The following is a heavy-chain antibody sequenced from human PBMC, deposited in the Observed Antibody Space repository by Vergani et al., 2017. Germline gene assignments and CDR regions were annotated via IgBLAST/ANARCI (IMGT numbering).Heavy chain of an antibody. J-gene: IGHJ4*02. CDR1: GGSFSDYY. CDR2: VNHGGST. V-gene: IGHV4-34*01. CDR3: ASIARAPARRNPPPDY. D-gene: IGHD3-16*02. Sequence: QVQLQEWGAGLLKTSETLSLTCGVSGGSFSDYYWSWIRQAPGMGLEWMGEVNHGGSTNYNPSLKSRVSISVDTSKNQFYLQLTTVTAADSALYFCASIARAPARRNPPPDYWGQGILVTVSS.